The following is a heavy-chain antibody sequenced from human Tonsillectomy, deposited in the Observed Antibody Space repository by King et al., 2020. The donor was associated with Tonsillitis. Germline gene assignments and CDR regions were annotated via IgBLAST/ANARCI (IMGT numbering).Heavy chain of an antibody. CDR3: AKSGGGYSSGWYSFES. J-gene: IGHJ4*02. CDR2: ISYDGSDK. CDR1: GFTFISFG. V-gene: IGHV3-30*18. Sequence: VQLVESGGGVVQPGRSLRLSCEASGFTFISFGMHWVRQAPGKGLDWVAGISYDGSDKYFSESVRGRFTISRDSSKNTVDLQMNSLREDDTAVYHCAKSGGGYSSGWYSFESWGQGPLVTVSS. D-gene: IGHD6-19*01.